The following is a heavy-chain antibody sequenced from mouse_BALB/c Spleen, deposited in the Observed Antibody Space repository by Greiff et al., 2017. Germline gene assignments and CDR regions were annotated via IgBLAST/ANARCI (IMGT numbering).Heavy chain of an antibody. J-gene: IGHJ4*01. CDR3: ARCPSYDYAMDY. D-gene: IGHD1-1*01. CDR1: GYTFTSYT. V-gene: IGHV1-4*01. CDR2: INPSSGYT. Sequence: QVQLKQSGAELARPGASVKMSCKASGYTFTSYTMHWVKQRPGQGLEWIGYINPSSGYTNYNQKFKDKATLTADKSSSTAYMQLSSLTSEDSAVYYCARCPSYDYAMDYWGQGTSVTVSS.